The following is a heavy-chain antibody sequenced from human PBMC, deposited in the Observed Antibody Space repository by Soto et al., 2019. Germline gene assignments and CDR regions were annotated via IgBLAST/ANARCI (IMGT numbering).Heavy chain of an antibody. V-gene: IGHV4-30-2*01. CDR2: IYHSGST. J-gene: IGHJ5*02. CDR3: AREGRVGTGFDP. D-gene: IGHD2-8*02. Sequence: SETLSLTCAVSGGSISSGGYSWSWIRQPPGKGLEWIGYIYHSGSTYYNPSLKSRVTISVDRSKNQFSLKLSSVTAADTAVYYCAREGRVGTGFDPWGQGTLVTVSS. CDR1: GGSISSGGYS.